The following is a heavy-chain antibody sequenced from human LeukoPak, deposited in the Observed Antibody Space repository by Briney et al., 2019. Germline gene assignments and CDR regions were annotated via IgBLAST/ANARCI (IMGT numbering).Heavy chain of an antibody. J-gene: IGHJ4*02. D-gene: IGHD6-19*01. V-gene: IGHV1-69*06. CDR2: IIPIFGTA. CDR3: ARDNSSGWYGGTDY. Sequence: SVKVSCKASGYTFTSYDINWVRQATGQGLEWMGGIIPIFGTANYAQKFQGRVTITADKSTSTAYMELSSLRSEDTAVYYCARDNSSGWYGGTDYWGQGTLVTVSS. CDR1: GYTFTSYD.